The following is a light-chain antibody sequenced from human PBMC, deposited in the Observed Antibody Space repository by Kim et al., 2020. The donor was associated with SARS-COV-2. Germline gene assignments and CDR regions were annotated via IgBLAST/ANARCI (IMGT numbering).Light chain of an antibody. V-gene: IGKV3-20*01. CDR3: QQYSGSPWT. CDR2: DTS. CDR1: QSVSTNF. Sequence: SPGERAPPSGRASQSVSTNFLAWYQHRPGQAPRLLVYDTSSRATGIPDRFSGSGSGTDFTLTISRLEPEDFAVYYCQQYSGSPWTFGQGTKVDIK. J-gene: IGKJ1*01.